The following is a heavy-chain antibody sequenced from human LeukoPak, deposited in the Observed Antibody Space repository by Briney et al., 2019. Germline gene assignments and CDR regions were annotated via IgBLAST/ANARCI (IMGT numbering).Heavy chain of an antibody. CDR2: ISYDDSNK. Sequence: PGRSLRLSCAASGFTFSNYGVHWVRQAPGKGLEWVAAISYDDSNKYYADSVKGRFTISRDNAKKTLYLQMNSLRPEDTAVYYCAKSRAVAAKDYFYYSGMDVWGQGTTVTVSS. CDR3: AKSRAVAAKDYFYYSGMDV. V-gene: IGHV3-30*18. J-gene: IGHJ6*02. D-gene: IGHD6-19*01. CDR1: GFTFSNYG.